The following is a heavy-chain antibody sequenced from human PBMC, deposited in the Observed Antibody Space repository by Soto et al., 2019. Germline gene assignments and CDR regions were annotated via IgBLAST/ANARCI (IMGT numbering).Heavy chain of an antibody. J-gene: IGHJ6*02. Sequence: QVQLVQSGAEVKKPGASVKVSCKASGYTFTDYYMHWVRQAPGQGLEWMGWINPNSGGTNYAQKFQGRVTMTRDTSISTAYMELNRLRSDDTAVYYCARDQSPSSGWPGMGVWGQGTTVTVSS. D-gene: IGHD6-19*01. CDR3: ARDQSPSSGWPGMGV. CDR2: INPNSGGT. V-gene: IGHV1-2*02. CDR1: GYTFTDYY.